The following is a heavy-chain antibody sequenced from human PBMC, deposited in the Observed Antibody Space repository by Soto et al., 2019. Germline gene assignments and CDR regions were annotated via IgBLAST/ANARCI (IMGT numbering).Heavy chain of an antibody. D-gene: IGHD2-8*02. Sequence: HEHLVQSGAEVKRPGASLKVSCKASGYSFTGYYIHWVRQAPGQGLEWMGWINPDSGATNYAQNFQGRVTLTSDTSSSTASMDLTSLTSDATAVYYCARGDYGTGGYPFPYFDYWGQGTLVIVSS. CDR2: INPDSGAT. CDR1: GYSFTGYY. J-gene: IGHJ4*02. V-gene: IGHV1-2*02. CDR3: ARGDYGTGGYPFPYFDY.